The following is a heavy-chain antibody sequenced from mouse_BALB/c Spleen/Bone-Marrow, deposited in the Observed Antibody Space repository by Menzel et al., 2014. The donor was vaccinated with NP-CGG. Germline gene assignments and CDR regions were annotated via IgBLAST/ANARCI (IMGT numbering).Heavy chain of an antibody. CDR3: TRYGNSHYYAIDY. Sequence: VQLQESGAELVRPGASLKLSCRASSYTFTSYWINWVKQRPGQGLEWIGNIYPSDSYINYNQRFKDKATLTVDKSSSTAYMQLSSPTSEDSAVYYCTRYGNSHYYAIDYWGQGTSVSVSS. D-gene: IGHD1-1*01. V-gene: IGHV1-69*02. J-gene: IGHJ4*01. CDR2: IYPSDSYI. CDR1: SYTFTSYW.